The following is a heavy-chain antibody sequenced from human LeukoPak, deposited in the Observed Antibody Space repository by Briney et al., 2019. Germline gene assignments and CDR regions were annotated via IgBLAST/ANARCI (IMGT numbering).Heavy chain of an antibody. V-gene: IGHV1-2*02. Sequence: GASVKVSCKALGYTFTDHYFHWRRQAPGQRREWMGWVHTGRGDTNYAQKFQGRVSLIRDPSISIAYMELSRITSADTAVYYCVRVHNWGPEYWGQGTLVSVSS. CDR2: VHTGRGDT. CDR3: VRVHNWGPEY. D-gene: IGHD7-27*01. CDR1: GYTFTDHY. J-gene: IGHJ4*02.